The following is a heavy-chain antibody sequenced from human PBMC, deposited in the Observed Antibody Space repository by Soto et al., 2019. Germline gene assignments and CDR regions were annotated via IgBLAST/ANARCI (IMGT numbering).Heavy chain of an antibody. J-gene: IGHJ6*03. V-gene: IGHV3-30*18. CDR2: ISYDGSNK. D-gene: IGHD3-3*02. CDR3: XKDLXXXXIXXSNFYYMDV. Sequence: SLRLSCAASGLTFSSYGMHWVRQAPGKGLEWVTIISYDGSNKYYADSVKGRFTISRDNSKNTLYLQMNSLRAEDTAVYYXXKDLXXXXIXXSNFYYMDVWGKGTTVTVSS. CDR1: GLTFSSYG.